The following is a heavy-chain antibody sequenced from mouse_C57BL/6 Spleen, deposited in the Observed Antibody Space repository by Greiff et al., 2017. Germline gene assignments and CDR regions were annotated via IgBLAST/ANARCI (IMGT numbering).Heavy chain of an antibody. CDR1: GYTFTSYW. CDR2: IYPSDSET. J-gene: IGHJ2*01. V-gene: IGHV1-61*01. Sequence: VQLQQSGAELVRPGSSVKLSCKASGYTFTSYWMDWVKQRPGQGLEWIGNIYPSDSETHYNQKFKDKATLTVDKSSSTAYMQLSSLTSEDSAVYYCARALTGYFDYWGQGTTLTVSS. CDR3: ARALTGYFDY. D-gene: IGHD4-1*01.